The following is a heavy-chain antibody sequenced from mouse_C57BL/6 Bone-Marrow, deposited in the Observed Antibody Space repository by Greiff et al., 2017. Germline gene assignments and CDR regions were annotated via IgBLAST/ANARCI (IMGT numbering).Heavy chain of an antibody. V-gene: IGHV5-17*01. CDR2: ISSGSSTI. J-gene: IGHJ3*01. CDR3: ARGGFAY. Sequence: DVKLVESGGGLVKPGGSLKLSCAASGFTFSDYGMHWVRQAPEQGLEWVAYISSGSSTIYYADTVKGRFTIARDNAKNTLFLQMTSLRSEDTAMYYCARGGFAYWGQGTLVTVSA. CDR1: GFTFSDYG.